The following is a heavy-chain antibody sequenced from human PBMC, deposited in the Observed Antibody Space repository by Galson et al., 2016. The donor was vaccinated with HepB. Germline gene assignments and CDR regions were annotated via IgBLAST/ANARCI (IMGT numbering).Heavy chain of an antibody. CDR1: GYIFTTYH. CDR2: IKPSGGHT. V-gene: IGHV1-46*03. D-gene: IGHD3-22*01. Sequence: SVKVSCKASGYIFTTYHMHWVRQALGQGLEWMGIIKPSGGHTSYAQKFQGRVTMTRATSTSTVYMELSSLRSEDTAVYYCARGSDYYDSDDYRRDFDYWGQGTLVTVSS. CDR3: ARGSDYYDSDDYRRDFDY. J-gene: IGHJ4*02.